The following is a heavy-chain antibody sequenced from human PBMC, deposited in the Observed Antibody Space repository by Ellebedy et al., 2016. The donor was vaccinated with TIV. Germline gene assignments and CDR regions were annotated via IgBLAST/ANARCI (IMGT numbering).Heavy chain of an antibody. D-gene: IGHD6-13*01. CDR2: IYTSGST. CDR3: ARARKSGYSSSWSKYYFDY. CDR1: GGSISSSSYY. Sequence: SETLSLTCTVSGGSISSSSYYWSWIRQPAGKGLEWIGRIYTSGSTNYNPSLKSRVTMSVDTSKNQFSLKLSSVTAADTAVYYCARARKSGYSSSWSKYYFDYWGQGTLVTVSS. J-gene: IGHJ4*02. V-gene: IGHV4-61*02.